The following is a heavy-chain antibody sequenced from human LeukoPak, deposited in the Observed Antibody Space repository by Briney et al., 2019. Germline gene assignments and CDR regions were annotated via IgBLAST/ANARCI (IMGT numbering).Heavy chain of an antibody. D-gene: IGHD3-10*01. CDR1: GGSISSSSYY. CDR3: ARCFRYQYYYGSGSSSHHFDY. Sequence: SETLSLTCTVSGGSISSSSYYWGWIRQPPGKGLEWIGSIYYSGSTYYNPSLKSRVTISVDTSKNQFSLKLSSVTAADTAVYYCARCFRYQYYYGSGSSSHHFDYWGQGTLVTVSS. V-gene: IGHV4-39*01. J-gene: IGHJ4*02. CDR2: IYYSGST.